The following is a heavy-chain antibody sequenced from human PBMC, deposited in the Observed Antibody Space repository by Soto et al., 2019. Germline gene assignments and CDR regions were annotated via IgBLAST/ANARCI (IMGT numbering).Heavy chain of an antibody. V-gene: IGHV1-69*13. Sequence: SVKVSCKASGGTFSSYAISWVRQAPGQGLEWMGGIIPIFGTANYAQKFQGRVTITADESTSTAYMELSSLRSEDTAVYYCAIIEGLTYYYDSSGPPLFDYWGQGTLVTVSS. CDR3: AIIEGLTYYYDSSGPPLFDY. CDR2: IIPIFGTA. D-gene: IGHD3-22*01. J-gene: IGHJ4*02. CDR1: GGTFSSYA.